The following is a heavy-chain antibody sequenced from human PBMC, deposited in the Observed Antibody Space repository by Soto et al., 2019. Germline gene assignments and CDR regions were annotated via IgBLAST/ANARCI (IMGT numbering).Heavy chain of an antibody. D-gene: IGHD3-16*01. Sequence: GGSLRLSCAASGFTFSSYAMSWVRQAPGKGLEWVSAISGSGGSTYYADSVKGRFTISRDNSKNTLYLQMNGLRAEDTAVYYCASTPHPYDYVWGSYPDWGQGTLVTVSS. V-gene: IGHV3-23*01. J-gene: IGHJ4*02. CDR1: GFTFSSYA. CDR2: ISGSGGST. CDR3: ASTPHPYDYVWGSYPD.